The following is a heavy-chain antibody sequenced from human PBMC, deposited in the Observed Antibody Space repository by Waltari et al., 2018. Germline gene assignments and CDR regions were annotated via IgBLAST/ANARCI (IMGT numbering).Heavy chain of an antibody. CDR2: ISYDGSNK. CDR1: GFTFSRHA. CDR3: ARDGPYSSGWLFDY. V-gene: IGHV3-30-3*01. J-gene: IGHJ4*02. Sequence: QVQLVASGGGVVQPGRSLRLACAASGFTFSRHAMHWVRQAPGKGLEWVAVISYDGSNKYYADSVKGRFTISRDNSKNTLYLQMNSLRAEDTAVYYCARDGPYSSGWLFDYWGQGTLVTVSS. D-gene: IGHD6-19*01.